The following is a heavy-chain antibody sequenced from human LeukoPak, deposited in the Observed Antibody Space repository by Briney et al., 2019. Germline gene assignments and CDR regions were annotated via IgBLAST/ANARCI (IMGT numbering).Heavy chain of an antibody. V-gene: IGHV1-69*04. CDR2: IIPILGIA. D-gene: IGHD1-1*01. CDR3: ARDWEGATGNGWFDP. J-gene: IGHJ5*02. Sequence: SVKVSCKASGGTFSSYAISWVRQAPGQGLEWMGRIIPILGIANYAQKFQGRVTITADKSTSTAYMELSSLRSEDTAVYYCARDWEGATGNGWFDPWGQGTLVTVSS. CDR1: GGTFSSYA.